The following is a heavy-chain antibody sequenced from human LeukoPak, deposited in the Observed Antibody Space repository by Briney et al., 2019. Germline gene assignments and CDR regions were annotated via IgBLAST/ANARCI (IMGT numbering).Heavy chain of an antibody. J-gene: IGHJ4*02. V-gene: IGHV4-30-2*01. CDR2: IYHSGST. CDR3: ARQYSYGSQYYFDY. CDR1: GGSISSGGYS. D-gene: IGHD5-18*01. Sequence: SQTLSLTCAVSGGSISSGGYSWSWIRQPPGKGLEWIGYIYHSGSTYYNPSLKSRVTISVDRSKNQFSLKLSSVTAADPAVYYCARQYSYGSQYYFDYWGQGTLVTVSS.